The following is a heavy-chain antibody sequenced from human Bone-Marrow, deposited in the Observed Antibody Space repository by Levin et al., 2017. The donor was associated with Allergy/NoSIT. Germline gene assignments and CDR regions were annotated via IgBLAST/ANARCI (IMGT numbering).Heavy chain of an antibody. CDR3: ARAPRKAWLQP. V-gene: IGHV4-59*01. J-gene: IGHJ4*02. CDR1: GTSISTYY. D-gene: IGHD5-24*01. Sequence: RSQTLSLTCDVSGTSISTYYWTWIRQSPGKGLEWIGNIYHNGNTNYNPSLKSRVTISADMSKRQFSLQLTSVTAADTAVYYCARAPRKAWLQPWGPGTLVTVSS. CDR2: IYHNGNT.